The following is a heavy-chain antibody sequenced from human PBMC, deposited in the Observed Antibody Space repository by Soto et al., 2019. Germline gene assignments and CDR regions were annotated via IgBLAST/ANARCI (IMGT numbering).Heavy chain of an antibody. V-gene: IGHV5-51*01. CDR3: VRAGRARYGGYFDY. Sequence: PGESLKISCQGSGYSFIGYWVAWVRQMPGNGLEWMGSIYPGDSDTRYSPSFEGQVTISADRSISTAYLHWNSLRASDTAIYYCVRAGRARYGGYFDYWGQGTLVTVSS. J-gene: IGHJ4*02. D-gene: IGHD5-18*01. CDR2: IYPGDSDT. CDR1: GYSFIGYW.